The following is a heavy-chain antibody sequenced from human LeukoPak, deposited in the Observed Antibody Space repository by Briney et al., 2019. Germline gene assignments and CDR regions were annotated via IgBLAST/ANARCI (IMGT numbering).Heavy chain of an antibody. CDR3: AKLLTGGYSYGQNDC. CDR1: GFSISSYG. CDR2: IRYDGSNE. V-gene: IGHV3-30*02. J-gene: IGHJ4*02. D-gene: IGHD5-18*01. Sequence: GGSLRPSCAASGFSISSYGMHWVRQAPGKGLEWVAFIRYDGSNEYYADSVKGRFTISRDNSGNTLYLQMNSLRAEDTAVYYCAKLLTGGYSYGQNDCWGQGTLVTVSS.